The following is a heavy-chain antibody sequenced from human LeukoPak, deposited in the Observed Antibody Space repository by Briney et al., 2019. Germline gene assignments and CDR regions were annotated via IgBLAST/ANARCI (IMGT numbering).Heavy chain of an antibody. Sequence: PGGSLRLSCAASGFTFSSYAMSWVRQAPGKGLEWVSAISGSGGSAYCADSMKGRFTISRDNSKDTLYLQMNSLRAEDTAMYYCAKVRSSGWYDGMDVWGQGTTVTVSS. J-gene: IGHJ6*02. CDR2: ISGSGGSA. CDR3: AKVRSSGWYDGMDV. CDR1: GFTFSSYA. D-gene: IGHD6-19*01. V-gene: IGHV3-23*01.